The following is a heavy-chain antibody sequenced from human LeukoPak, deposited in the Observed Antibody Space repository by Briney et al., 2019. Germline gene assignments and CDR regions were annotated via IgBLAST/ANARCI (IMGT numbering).Heavy chain of an antibody. V-gene: IGHV3-7*01. J-gene: IGHJ4*02. D-gene: IGHD3-10*01. Sequence: PGGSLRLSCAASGFTISHYWMSWVRQAPGKGLEWVANIKQDGSEKKYVDSVKGRFSISRDNAKNSLYLQIYSLRVEDTAVYYCARDRANDYFDYWGQGTLVTVSS. CDR2: IKQDGSEK. CDR3: ARDRANDYFDY. CDR1: GFTISHYW.